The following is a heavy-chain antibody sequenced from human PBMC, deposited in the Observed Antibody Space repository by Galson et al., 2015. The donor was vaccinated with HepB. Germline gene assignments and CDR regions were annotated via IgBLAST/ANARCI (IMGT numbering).Heavy chain of an antibody. CDR1: GFTFSSYS. CDR3: ARGGTKYYYGMDV. Sequence: SLRLSCAASGFTFSSYSMNWVRQAPGKGLEWVSSISSSSSYIYYADSVKGRFTISRDNAKNSLYLQMNSLRAEDTAVYYCARGGTKYYYGMDVWGQGTTVTVSS. V-gene: IGHV3-21*01. D-gene: IGHD2-8*01. J-gene: IGHJ6*02. CDR2: ISSSSSYI.